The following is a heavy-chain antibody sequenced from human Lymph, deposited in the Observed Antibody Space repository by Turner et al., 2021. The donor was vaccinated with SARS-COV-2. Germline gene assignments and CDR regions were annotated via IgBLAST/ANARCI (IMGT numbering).Heavy chain of an antibody. V-gene: IGHV3-33*01. CDR2: IWYDGSNK. Sequence: QVQLVESGGGVVQPGRSLRLSCAASGFTFSSYGMHWVRQAPGKGLEWVTVIWYDGSNKYYADSVKGRFTISRDNSKNTLYLQMNSLRAEDTAVYYCAREVGGLWFGEANYYYYGMDVWGQGTTVTVSS. CDR3: AREVGGLWFGEANYYYYGMDV. J-gene: IGHJ6*02. D-gene: IGHD3-10*01. CDR1: GFTFSSYG.